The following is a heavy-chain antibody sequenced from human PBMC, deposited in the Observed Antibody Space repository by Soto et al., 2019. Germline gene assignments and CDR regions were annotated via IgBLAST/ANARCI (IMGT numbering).Heavy chain of an antibody. Sequence: SETLSLTCAVYGGSFSGYDWSWIRPHPGKGLEWIGEINHSGSTNYNPSLKSRVTISLDTSKNQFSLRLNSVTAADTAVYFCVRSSIEPRIFMYPFDYWGLGTLVTVSS. CDR1: GGSFSGYD. D-gene: IGHD6-6*01. CDR2: INHSGST. J-gene: IGHJ4*02. CDR3: VRSSIEPRIFMYPFDY. V-gene: IGHV4-34*01.